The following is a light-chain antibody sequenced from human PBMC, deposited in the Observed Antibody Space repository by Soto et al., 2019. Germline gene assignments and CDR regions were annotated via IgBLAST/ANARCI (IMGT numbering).Light chain of an antibody. Sequence: QAVVTQPASVSGSPGQSITISCTGTSSDIGTYTYVSWYQQHPGKAPKLMIFEVSNRPPGVSNRFSGSKSGNTASLTISGLQGEDEADYYCSSYIGSSTRVFGTGTKLTVL. V-gene: IGLV2-14*01. CDR2: EVS. CDR1: SSDIGTYTY. J-gene: IGLJ1*01. CDR3: SSYIGSSTRV.